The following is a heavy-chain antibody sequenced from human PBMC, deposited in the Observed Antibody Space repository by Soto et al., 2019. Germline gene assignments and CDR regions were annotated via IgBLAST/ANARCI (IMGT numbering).Heavy chain of an antibody. CDR2: ISSSSSYT. CDR3: ARDYYDSSGYYPNSYYYGLDV. V-gene: IGHV3-11*06. CDR1: GFTFSDYY. Sequence: AGGSLRLSCAASGFTFSDYYMSWIRQAPGKGLEWVSYISSSSSYTDCADSVKGRFTISRDNAKNSLYLQMNSLRAEDTAVYYCARDYYDSSGYYPNSYYYGLDVWAQGTTVTVSS. J-gene: IGHJ6*02. D-gene: IGHD3-22*01.